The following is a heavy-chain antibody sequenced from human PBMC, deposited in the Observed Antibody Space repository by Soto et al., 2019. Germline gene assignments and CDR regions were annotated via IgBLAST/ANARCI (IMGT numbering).Heavy chain of an antibody. D-gene: IGHD6-13*01. Sequence: PGGSLRLSCAASGFTFSSYSMNWVRQAPGKGLEWVSYISSSSSTIYYADSVKGRFTISRDNAKNSLYLQMNSLRAEDTAVYYCAREWSIAAAGSPPYNWFDPWGQGTLVTVSS. CDR1: GFTFSSYS. V-gene: IGHV3-48*01. CDR2: ISSSSSTI. J-gene: IGHJ5*02. CDR3: AREWSIAAAGSPPYNWFDP.